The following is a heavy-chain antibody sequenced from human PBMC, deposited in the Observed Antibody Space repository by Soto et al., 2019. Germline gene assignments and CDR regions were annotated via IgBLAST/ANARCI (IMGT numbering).Heavy chain of an antibody. CDR3: VRVGISGMDV. Sequence: PGGSLRLSCAASGFTFEDYSMHWVRQAPGKGLEWVSGISWNSGSIGYADSVKGRFTISRDNARNSLYLLMNSLRTEDTALYFCVRVGISGMDVWGQGTTVTVSS. D-gene: IGHD1-26*01. V-gene: IGHV3-9*01. CDR2: ISWNSGSI. J-gene: IGHJ6*02. CDR1: GFTFEDYS.